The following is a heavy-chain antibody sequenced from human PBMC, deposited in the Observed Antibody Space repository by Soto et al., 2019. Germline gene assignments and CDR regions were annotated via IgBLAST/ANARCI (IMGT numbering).Heavy chain of an antibody. V-gene: IGHV3-30*09. J-gene: IGHJ4*02. CDR3: ARAIAGRVSSAWTWLVF. CDR2: IPNDGSDQ. Sequence: QVQLVESGGGVVQPGRSLRLSCAASGFTFSNYAMHWVRQAPGKGLEWVAAIPNDGSDQHYADSVKGRFAISRDNSENTLSLKMNGLRAEDAAVFSFARAIAGRVSSAWTWLVFGGQGTLVTFSS. CDR1: GFTFSNYA. D-gene: IGHD3-16*01.